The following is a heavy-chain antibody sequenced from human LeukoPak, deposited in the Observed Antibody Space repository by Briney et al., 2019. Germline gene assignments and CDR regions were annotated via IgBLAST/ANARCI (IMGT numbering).Heavy chain of an antibody. Sequence: SETLSLTCTVSGVSISSSSYYWGWIRQPPGKGLEWIGSIYYSGSTYYNPSLKSRVTISVDTSKNQFSLKLSSVTAADTAVYYCARASMKRDFDYWGQGTLVTVSS. CDR2: IYYSGST. D-gene: IGHD2/OR15-2a*01. J-gene: IGHJ4*02. CDR1: GVSISSSSYY. CDR3: ARASMKRDFDY. V-gene: IGHV4-39*07.